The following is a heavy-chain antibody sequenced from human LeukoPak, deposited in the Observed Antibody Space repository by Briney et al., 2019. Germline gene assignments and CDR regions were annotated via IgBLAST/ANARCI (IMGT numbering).Heavy chain of an antibody. Sequence: SGGSLRLSCAASGFTFSSYAMHWVRQAPGKGLEWVAVISYDGSNKYYADSVKSRFTISRDNSKNTLYLQMNSLRAEDTAVYYCARGDGWELQSGIDYWGQGTLVTVSS. CDR3: ARGDGWELQSGIDY. V-gene: IGHV3-30-3*01. CDR1: GFTFSSYA. CDR2: ISYDGSNK. J-gene: IGHJ4*02. D-gene: IGHD1-26*01.